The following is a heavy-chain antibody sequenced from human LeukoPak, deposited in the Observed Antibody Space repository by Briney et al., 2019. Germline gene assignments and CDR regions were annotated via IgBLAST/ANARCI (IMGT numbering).Heavy chain of an antibody. CDR3: ARVKGYCTNGVCSYYYYMDV. J-gene: IGHJ6*03. Sequence: PSETLSLTCTVSGGSISTSNYYWGWIRQPPGKGLEWIGNIFYSGSTYYNPSLKSRVTISVDTSKNQFSLKLSSVTAADTAVYYCARVKGYCTNGVCSYYYYMDVWGKGTTVTVSS. V-gene: IGHV4-39*07. CDR2: IFYSGST. CDR1: GGSISTSNYY. D-gene: IGHD2-8*01.